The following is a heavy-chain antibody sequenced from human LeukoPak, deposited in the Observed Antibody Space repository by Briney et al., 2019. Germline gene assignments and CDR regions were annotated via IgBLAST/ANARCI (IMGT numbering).Heavy chain of an antibody. CDR3: ARASGNTWFGLDV. D-gene: IGHD6-13*01. V-gene: IGHV6-1*01. Sequence: SQTLSLTCAISGDSVSSNSAAWNWIRQSPSGGLEWLGRTYYRSKWFNDYAISVKSRITINPDTSKNQFSLQLNSVTPEDTAVYYCARASGNTWFGLDVWGQGTTVTVSS. J-gene: IGHJ6*02. CDR1: GDSVSSNSAA. CDR2: TYYRSKWFN.